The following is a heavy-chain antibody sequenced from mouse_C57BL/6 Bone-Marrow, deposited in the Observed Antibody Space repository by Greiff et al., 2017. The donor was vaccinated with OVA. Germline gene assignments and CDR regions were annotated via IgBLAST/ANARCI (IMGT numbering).Heavy chain of an antibody. CDR2: IDPNSGGT. V-gene: IGHV1-72*01. Sequence: QQRPGRGLERIGRIDPNSGGTKYNEKFKSKATLTVDKPSSTAYMQLSSLTSEDSAVYYCARGDDGYYRAWFAYWGQGTLVTVSA. J-gene: IGHJ3*01. CDR3: ARGDDGYYRAWFAY. D-gene: IGHD2-3*01.